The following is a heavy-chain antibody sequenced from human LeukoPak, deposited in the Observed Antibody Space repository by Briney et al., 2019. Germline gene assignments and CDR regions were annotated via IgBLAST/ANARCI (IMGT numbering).Heavy chain of an antibody. CDR2: ISSSNSYI. CDR1: GFTFSSYS. D-gene: IGHD3-9*01. Sequence: PGGSLRLSCAASGFTFSSYSMNWVRQAPGKGLEWVSSISSSNSYIYYADSVKGRFTISRDNAKNSLYLQMNSLRAEDTAVYYCARDRTTISDAFDIWGQGTMVTVSS. V-gene: IGHV3-21*01. J-gene: IGHJ3*02. CDR3: ARDRTTISDAFDI.